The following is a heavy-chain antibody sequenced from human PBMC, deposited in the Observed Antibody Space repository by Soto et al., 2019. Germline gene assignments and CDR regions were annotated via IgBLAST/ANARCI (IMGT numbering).Heavy chain of an antibody. V-gene: IGHV3-23*01. J-gene: IGHJ6*04. CDR1: GFTFSSYA. D-gene: IGHD4-17*01. Sequence: RGSLRLSCAASGFTFSSYAMSWVRHAPGKGLEWVSAISGSGGSTYYADSVKGRFAISRDNSKNTLYLQMNSLRAEDTAVYYCAKRNHGDYEGYDIDVLRKGTTFRVS. CDR3: AKRNHGDYEGYDIDV. CDR2: ISGSGGST.